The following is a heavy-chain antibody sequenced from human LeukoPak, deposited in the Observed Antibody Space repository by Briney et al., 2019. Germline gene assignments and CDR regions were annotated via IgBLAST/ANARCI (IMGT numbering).Heavy chain of an antibody. J-gene: IGHJ4*02. V-gene: IGHV3-7*01. D-gene: IGHD6-6*01. CDR1: GFTFSSYW. Sequence: GGSLRLSCAASGFTFSSYWMSWLRQAPGKGLEWVANMKEDGSEKYYVDSVKGRFTVSRDNAKNSMYLQMNSLRAEDTAVYYCARYTRSSGGDYWGQGTLVTVSS. CDR2: MKEDGSEK. CDR3: ARYTRSSGGDY.